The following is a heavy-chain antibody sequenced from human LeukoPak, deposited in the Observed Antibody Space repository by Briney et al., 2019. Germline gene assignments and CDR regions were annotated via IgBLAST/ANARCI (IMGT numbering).Heavy chain of an antibody. CDR3: AKSGRGCSSTSCYTTLTNWFDP. J-gene: IGHJ5*02. CDR1: GFTFSSYA. D-gene: IGHD2-2*02. V-gene: IGHV3-30-3*02. Sequence: PGRSLRLSCAASGFTFSSYAMHWVRQAPGKGLEWVAVISYDGSNKYYADSVKGRFTISRDNSKNTLYLQMNSLRAEDTAVYYCAKSGRGCSSTSCYTTLTNWFDPWGQGTLVTVSS. CDR2: ISYDGSNK.